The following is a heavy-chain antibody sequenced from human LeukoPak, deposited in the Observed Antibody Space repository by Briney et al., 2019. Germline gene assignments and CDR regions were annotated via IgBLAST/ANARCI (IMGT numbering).Heavy chain of an antibody. Sequence: ASVKVSCKASGYTFTGYYMHWVRQAPGQGLEWMGWNNPNSGGTNYAQKFQGRVTMTRDTSISTAYMELSRLRSDDTAVYYCALGMDYYDSSGYSIDYWGQGTLVTVSS. D-gene: IGHD3-22*01. CDR3: ALGMDYYDSSGYSIDY. CDR1: GYTFTGYY. CDR2: NNPNSGGT. V-gene: IGHV1-2*02. J-gene: IGHJ4*02.